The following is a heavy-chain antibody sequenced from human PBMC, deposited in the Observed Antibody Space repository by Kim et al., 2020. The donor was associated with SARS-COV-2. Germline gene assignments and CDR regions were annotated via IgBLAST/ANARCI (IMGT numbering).Heavy chain of an antibody. J-gene: IGHJ5*02. D-gene: IGHD3-10*01. CDR2: ISAYNGNT. Sequence: ASVKVSCKASGYTFTSYGISWVRQATGQGLEWTGWISAYNGNTNYAQKLQGRVTMTTDTSTSTAYMELRSLRSDDTSVYYCARDRGLLLWFGDLWGTGGINWFDHWGQGTLVTVSS. CDR1: GYTFTSYG. CDR3: ARDRGLLLWFGDLWGTGGINWFDH. V-gene: IGHV1-18*01.